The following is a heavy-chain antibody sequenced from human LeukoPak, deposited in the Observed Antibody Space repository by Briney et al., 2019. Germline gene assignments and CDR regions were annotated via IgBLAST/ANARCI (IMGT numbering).Heavy chain of an antibody. J-gene: IGHJ4*02. V-gene: IGHV4-59*08. D-gene: IGHD2-21*01. CDR1: GGSISSYY. CDR2: IYYSGST. CDR3: ARSRGEEFDY. Sequence: PSETLSLTCTVSGGSISSYYWSWIRQPPGKGLEWIGYIYYSGSTNYNPSLKSRVTISVDTSKNQFSLKLSSVTAADTAVYYCARSRGEEFDYWGQGTLVTVSS.